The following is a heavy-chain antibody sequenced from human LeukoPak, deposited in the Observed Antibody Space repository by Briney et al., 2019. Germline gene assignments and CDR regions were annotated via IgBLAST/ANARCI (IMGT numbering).Heavy chain of an antibody. V-gene: IGHV3-23*01. CDR3: AKGLELQQFDY. CDR1: GFXFSSYA. Sequence: GGSLRLSCAASGFXFSSYAISWVRQAPGKGREWVSAISGSGGSTYYADSVKGRFTISRDNSKNTLYLQMNSLRAEDTAVYYCAKGLELQQFDYWGQGTLVTVSS. D-gene: IGHD1-7*01. J-gene: IGHJ4*02. CDR2: ISGSGGST.